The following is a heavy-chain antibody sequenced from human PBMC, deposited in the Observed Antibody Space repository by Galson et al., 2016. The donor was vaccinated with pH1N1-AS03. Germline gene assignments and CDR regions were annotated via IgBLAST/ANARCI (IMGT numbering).Heavy chain of an antibody. CDR1: GFPLHTSTMC. D-gene: IGHD5-18*01. CDR3: ARIRGMKYTFGSCVLYRYYGMDV. CDR2: IDWGDGE. V-gene: IGHV2-70*11. Sequence: PALVKPTQTLTLTCTFSGFPLHTSTMCGSWIRQPPGKALEWLARIDWGDGEYHNTYRKTRPTVSKETTKHQVVLTMTNMDPVATATYYCARIRGMKYTFGSCVLYRYYGMDVWGQGTTVTVSS. J-gene: IGHJ6*02.